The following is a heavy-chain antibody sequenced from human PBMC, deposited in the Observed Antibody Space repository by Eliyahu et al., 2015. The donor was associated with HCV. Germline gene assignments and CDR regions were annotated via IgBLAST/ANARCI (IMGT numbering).Heavy chain of an antibody. D-gene: IGHD5-18*01. Sequence: QVQLQQWGAGLLKPSETLSLTCXVYGGSFSGYYWXXIRQPPGKGLEWIGEINHSGSTNYNPSLKSRVTISVDTSKNQFSLKLSSVTAADTAVYYCARENRRIQLWSDRYYYYGMDVWGKGTTVTVSS. CDR3: ARENRRIQLWSDRYYYYGMDV. CDR1: GGSFSGYY. J-gene: IGHJ6*04. V-gene: IGHV4-34*01. CDR2: INHSGST.